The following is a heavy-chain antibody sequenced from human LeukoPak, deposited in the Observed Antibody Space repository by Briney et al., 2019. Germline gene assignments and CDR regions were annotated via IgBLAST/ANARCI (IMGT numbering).Heavy chain of an antibody. Sequence: GGSLRLSCAASGFTFRDYDMTWIRQAPGKGLEWVSSISSSSSYIYYADSVKGRFTISRDNAKNSLYLQMNSLRAEDTAVYYCARVGDYVNFDYWGQGTLVTVSS. CDR1: GFTFRDYD. J-gene: IGHJ4*02. D-gene: IGHD4-17*01. CDR2: ISSSSSYI. CDR3: ARVGDYVNFDY. V-gene: IGHV3-21*01.